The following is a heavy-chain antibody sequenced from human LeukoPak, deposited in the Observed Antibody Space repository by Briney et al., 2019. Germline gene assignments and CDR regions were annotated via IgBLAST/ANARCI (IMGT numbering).Heavy chain of an antibody. V-gene: IGHV3-23*01. CDR1: GFTFRNCG. D-gene: IGHD1-14*01. CDR2: ISGSDDGT. CDR3: ARRGPISGITPGNYFDY. J-gene: IGHJ4*02. Sequence: GGSLRLSCVASGFTFRNCGMTWVRQAPGKGLEWVSTISGSDDGTYYADSVRGRFTISRDNSKNTLYLQMKALRDEDTATYYVARRGPISGITPGNYFDYWGRGPLV.